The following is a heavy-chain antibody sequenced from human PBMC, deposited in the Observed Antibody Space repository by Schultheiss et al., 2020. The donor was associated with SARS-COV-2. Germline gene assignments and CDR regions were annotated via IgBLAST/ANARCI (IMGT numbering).Heavy chain of an antibody. D-gene: IGHD1-26*01. J-gene: IGHJ4*02. Sequence: GESLKISCAASGFTFSSYAMHWVRQAPGKGLEWVAVISYDGSNKYYADSVKGRFTISRDNSKNTLYLQMNSLRAEDTAVYYCAKDVPNIVGDDYFDYWGQGTLVTVSS. CDR3: AKDVPNIVGDDYFDY. CDR1: GFTFSSYA. V-gene: IGHV3-30*07. CDR2: ISYDGSNK.